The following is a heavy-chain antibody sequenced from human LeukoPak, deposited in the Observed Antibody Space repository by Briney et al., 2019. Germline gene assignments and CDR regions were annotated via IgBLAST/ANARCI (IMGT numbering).Heavy chain of an antibody. D-gene: IGHD1-26*01. V-gene: IGHV4-39*01. CDR1: GGSISSSSVY. Sequence: SETLSLTCNVSGGSISSSSVYWGWIRQPPGKGLEWIATISYSGSTTSYNPSLKSRVTISVDTSKNQFSLKPNSVTAADTAVYYCVRRTSGSYSDYWGQGTLVTVSS. CDR3: VRRTSGSYSDY. CDR2: ISYSGSTT. J-gene: IGHJ4*02.